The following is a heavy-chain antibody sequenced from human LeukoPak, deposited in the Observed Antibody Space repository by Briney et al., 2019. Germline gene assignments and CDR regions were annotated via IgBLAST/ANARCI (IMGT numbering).Heavy chain of an antibody. J-gene: IGHJ5*02. CDR1: GFTFSTYA. CDR3: ARDLVGGGSSSSFWFDP. Sequence: GGSLRLSCAASGFTFSTYAVNWVRQAPGKGLEWVSTISGSGDSTYYADSVKGRFTISRDNSKDTLYLQMSSVRVDDTAVYYCARDLVGGGSSSSFWFDPWGQGTLVTVSS. CDR2: ISGSGDST. D-gene: IGHD6-6*01. V-gene: IGHV3-23*01.